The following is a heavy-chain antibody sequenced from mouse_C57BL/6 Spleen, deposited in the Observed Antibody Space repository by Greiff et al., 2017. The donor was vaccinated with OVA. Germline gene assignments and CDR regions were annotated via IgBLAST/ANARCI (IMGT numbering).Heavy chain of an antibody. D-gene: IGHD4-1*01. V-gene: IGHV1-61*01. CDR2: IYPSDSET. Sequence: QVQLQQPGAELVRPGSSVKLSCKASGYTFTSYWMDWVKQRPGQGLEWIGNIYPSDSETHYNQKFKDKATLTVDKSSSTAYMQLSSLTSEDSAVYYCAREGLTGTGWYFDVWGTGTTVTVSS. CDR3: AREGLTGTGWYFDV. J-gene: IGHJ1*03. CDR1: GYTFTSYW.